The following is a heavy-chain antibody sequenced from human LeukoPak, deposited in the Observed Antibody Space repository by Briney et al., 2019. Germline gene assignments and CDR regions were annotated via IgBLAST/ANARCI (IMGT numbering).Heavy chain of an antibody. V-gene: IGHV1-69*04. Sequence: SVKVSCKASGGTFSSYAMNWVRQAPGQVLEWVGRIIPLLGITNHAQKLQGRVTVTADTSTNTAYMELSSLISDDTAVYYCARARTMITFGGIRHAFDIWGQGTLVTVSS. CDR1: GGTFSSYA. CDR3: ARARTMITFGGIRHAFDI. D-gene: IGHD3-16*01. J-gene: IGHJ3*02. CDR2: IIPLLGIT.